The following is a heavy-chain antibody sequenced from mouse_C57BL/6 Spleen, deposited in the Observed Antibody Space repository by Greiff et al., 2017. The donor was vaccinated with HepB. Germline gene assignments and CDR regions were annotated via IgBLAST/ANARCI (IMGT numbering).Heavy chain of an antibody. V-gene: IGHV1-69*01. Sequence: QVQLQQPGAELVMPGASVKLSCKASGYTFTSYWMHWVKQRPGQGLEWIGEIEPSDSYTNYNQKFKGKSTLTVDKSSSTAYMQLSSLTSEDSAVYYCARSITTVVNYYAMDYWGQGTSVTVSS. CDR2: IEPSDSYT. CDR3: ARSITTVVNYYAMDY. J-gene: IGHJ4*01. D-gene: IGHD1-1*01. CDR1: GYTFTSYW.